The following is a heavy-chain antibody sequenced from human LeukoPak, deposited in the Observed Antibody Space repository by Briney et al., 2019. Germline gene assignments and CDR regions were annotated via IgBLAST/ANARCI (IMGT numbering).Heavy chain of an antibody. CDR3: AKGRIAAAGRDAFDI. Sequence: GGSLRLSCGASGFTFSTYGMHWVRQAPGKGLEWVAFIRYDGNNKHYTDSVKDRFTISRDNSKKTLYLQMNSLRAGDTALYYCAKGRIAAAGRDAFDIWGQGTMVTVSS. CDR1: GFTFSTYG. CDR2: IRYDGNNK. J-gene: IGHJ3*02. D-gene: IGHD6-13*01. V-gene: IGHV3-30*02.